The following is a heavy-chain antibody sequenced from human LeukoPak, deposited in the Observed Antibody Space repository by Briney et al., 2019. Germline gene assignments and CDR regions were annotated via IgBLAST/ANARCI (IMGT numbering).Heavy chain of an antibody. CDR2: INHSGST. CDR1: GGSFSGYY. J-gene: IGHJ5*02. Sequence: SETLSLTCAVYGGSFSGYYWSWIRQLPGKGLEWIGEINHSGSTNYNPSLKSRVTISVDTSKNQFSLKLSSVTAADTAVYYCARDDRMGEAWGQGTLVTVSS. D-gene: IGHD3-9*01. V-gene: IGHV4-34*01. CDR3: ARDDRMGEA.